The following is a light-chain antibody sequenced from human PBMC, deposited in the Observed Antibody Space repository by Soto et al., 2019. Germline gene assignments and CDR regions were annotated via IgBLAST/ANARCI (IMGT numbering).Light chain of an antibody. Sequence: EIVMTQSPATLSVSPGERVTLSCRASQSVSNNLAWFQQKPGQAPRLLIYGASTRATGIPARFSGSGSGTEFTLTIGSLQSEDFAVYYCQQCNNWPLTFGQGTKVEI. J-gene: IGKJ1*01. CDR3: QQCNNWPLT. V-gene: IGKV3-15*01. CDR2: GAS. CDR1: QSVSNN.